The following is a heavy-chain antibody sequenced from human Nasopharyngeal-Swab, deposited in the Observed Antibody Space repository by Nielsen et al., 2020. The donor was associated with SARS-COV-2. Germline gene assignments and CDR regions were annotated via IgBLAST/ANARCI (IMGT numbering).Heavy chain of an antibody. V-gene: IGHV4-30-4*01. CDR3: ARVRGPGFYYYMDV. CDR2: IYYSGST. D-gene: IGHD2-15*01. Sequence: WIRQPPGKGLEWIGYIYYSGSTYYNPSLKSRVTISVDTSKNQFSLKLSSVTAADTAVYYCARVRGPGFYYYMDVWGQGTTVTVSS. J-gene: IGHJ6*03.